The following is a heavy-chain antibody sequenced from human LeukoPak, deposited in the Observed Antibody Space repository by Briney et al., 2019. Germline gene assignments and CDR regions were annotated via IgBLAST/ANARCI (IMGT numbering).Heavy chain of an antibody. V-gene: IGHV3-21*04. CDR1: GFTFSSYS. D-gene: IGHD1-26*01. CDR3: ARDKAAGATTGSVLDY. J-gene: IGHJ4*02. Sequence: GGSLRLSCAASGFTFSSYSMNWVRQAPGKGLEWVSSISSSSSYIYYADSVKGRFTISRDNAKNSLYLQLNSLRVEDTAVYYCARDKAAGATTGSVLDYWGQGTLVTVSS. CDR2: ISSSSSYI.